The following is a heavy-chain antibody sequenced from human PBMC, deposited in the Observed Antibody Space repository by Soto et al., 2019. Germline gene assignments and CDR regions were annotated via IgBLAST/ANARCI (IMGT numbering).Heavy chain of an antibody. J-gene: IGHJ6*02. V-gene: IGHV4-30-2*01. CDR2: IYPSGAS. CDR1: GASISTEGYT. D-gene: IGHD3-3*01. CDR3: ARATFGAVLHLEV. Sequence: PSETLSLTCAVSGASISTEGYTWSWIRQPPGKGLEWIGYIYPSGASNYNPSLRSRVPISLDASRNRFSLSVGSVTAADTAVYYCARATFGAVLHLEVWGQGTTVTVSS.